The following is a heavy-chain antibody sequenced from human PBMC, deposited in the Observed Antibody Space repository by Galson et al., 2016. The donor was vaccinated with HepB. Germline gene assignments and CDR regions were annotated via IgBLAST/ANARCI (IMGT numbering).Heavy chain of an antibody. CDR1: GFTFSSYG. CDR3: AKYSSSLGSVHS. J-gene: IGHJ5*02. CDR2: ISYDGSNK. V-gene: IGHV3-30*18. D-gene: IGHD6-6*01. Sequence: SLRLSCAASGFTFSSYGMHWVRQAPGKGLEWVAVISYDGSNKYYADSVKGRFTISRDNSKNTLYLQMNSLRAEDTAVYYCAKYSSSLGSVHSWGQGTLVTVSS.